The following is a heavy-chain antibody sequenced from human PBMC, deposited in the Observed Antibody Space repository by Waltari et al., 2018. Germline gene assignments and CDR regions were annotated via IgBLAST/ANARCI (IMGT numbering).Heavy chain of an antibody. CDR1: GFTFSSYW. CDR2: INTDGSST. CDR3: AMLLAATDAFDI. D-gene: IGHD2-21*01. Sequence: EVQLVESGGGLVQPGGSLRLSCAASGFTFSSYWMHWVRQAPGKGLVWVSRINTDGSSTSYADSVKGRFTISRDNAKNTLYLQMNSLRAEDTAVYYCAMLLAATDAFDIWGQGTMVTVSS. V-gene: IGHV3-74*01. J-gene: IGHJ3*02.